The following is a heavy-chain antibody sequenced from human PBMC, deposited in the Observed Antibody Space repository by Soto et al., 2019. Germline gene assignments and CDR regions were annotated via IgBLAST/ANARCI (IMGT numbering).Heavy chain of an antibody. CDR1: GGSISSGGYY. D-gene: IGHD3-10*01. J-gene: IGHJ4*02. Sequence: PSETLSLTCTVSGGSISSGGYYWSWIRKHPGKGLEWIGYIYYSGSTYYNPSLKSRVTISVDTSKNQFSLKLSSVTAADTAVYYCARGVTLVRGVIHTPYFDYWGQGALVTVSS. V-gene: IGHV4-31*03. CDR2: IYYSGST. CDR3: ARGVTLVRGVIHTPYFDY.